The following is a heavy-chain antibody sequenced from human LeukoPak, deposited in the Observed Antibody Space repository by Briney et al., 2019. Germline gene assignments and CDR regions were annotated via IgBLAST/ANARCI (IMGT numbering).Heavy chain of an antibody. CDR1: GFTFSTYS. CDR3: TKGTIWLPFDY. J-gene: IGHJ4*02. CDR2: ISSSSSYI. Sequence: GGSLRLSCAASGFTFSTYSMNWVRQAPGKGLEWVSSISSSSSYIYYADSVKGRFTISRDNSKNTLYLQMNSLRAEDTAVYYCTKGTIWLPFDYWGQGTLVTVSS. D-gene: IGHD5-18*01. V-gene: IGHV3-21*04.